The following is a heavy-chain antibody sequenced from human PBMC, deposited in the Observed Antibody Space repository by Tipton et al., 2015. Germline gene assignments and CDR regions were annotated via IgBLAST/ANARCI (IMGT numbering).Heavy chain of an antibody. V-gene: IGHV4-59*12. J-gene: IGHJ4*02. CDR3: ARDDGYCSGGSCYNPSYFDY. CDR2: IQYSGST. CDR1: SDSISKYY. D-gene: IGHD2-15*01. Sequence: TLSLTCSVSSDSISKYYWSWIRQPPGKELEWIGYIQYSGSTNYNPSLKSRVTISVDTSKNQFSLRLTSVSAADTAIYYCARDDGYCSGGSCYNPSYFDYWGQGTLVTVSS.